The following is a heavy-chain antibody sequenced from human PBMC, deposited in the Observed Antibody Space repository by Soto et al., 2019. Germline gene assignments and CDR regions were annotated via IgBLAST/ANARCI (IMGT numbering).Heavy chain of an antibody. CDR3: AKRKAVTAVPPCHFYYGMDV. CDR2: LHGGGVST. V-gene: IGHV3-23*01. CDR1: GFTFSSYS. D-gene: IGHD2-21*02. Sequence: EVQLLESGGGLVQPGGSLRLSCAASGFTFSSYSMSWVRQAPGKGLEWVSTLHGGGVSTYYATFVKGRFTISRDTPRNTLALQMNSLRADDTAVYYGAKRKAVTAVPPCHFYYGMDVWGQGTTVTVSS. J-gene: IGHJ6*02.